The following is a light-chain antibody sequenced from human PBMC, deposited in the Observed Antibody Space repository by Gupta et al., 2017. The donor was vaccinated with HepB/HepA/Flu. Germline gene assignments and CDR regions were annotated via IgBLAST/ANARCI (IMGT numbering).Light chain of an antibody. V-gene: IGLV2-18*02. J-gene: IGLJ3*02. CDR3: CSNGGSPAWV. CDR2: EVS. Sequence: YNRVSWYQQPPRTAPKLIIYEVSNRPWGVPDRFSGSKSGHTASLTISGLQSYEEAVYWCCSNGGSPAWVFGGGTKLTVL. CDR1: YNR.